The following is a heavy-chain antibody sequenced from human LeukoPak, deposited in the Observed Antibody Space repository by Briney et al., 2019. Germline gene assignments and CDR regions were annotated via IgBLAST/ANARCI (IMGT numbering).Heavy chain of an antibody. V-gene: IGHV4-34*01. CDR2: INHSGST. D-gene: IGHD2-21*01. J-gene: IGHJ4*02. CDR1: GGSFSGYY. Sequence: SETLSLTCAVYGGSFSGYYWSWTRQPPGKGLEWIGEINHSGSTNYNPSLKSRVTISVDTSKNQFSLKLSSVTAADTAVYYCAGYYGGYWGQGTLVTVSS. CDR3: AGYYGGY.